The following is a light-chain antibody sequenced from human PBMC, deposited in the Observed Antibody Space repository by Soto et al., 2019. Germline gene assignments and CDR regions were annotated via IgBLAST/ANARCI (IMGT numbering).Light chain of an antibody. CDR1: QSVSSY. CDR3: QQYTSNFPA. Sequence: SALFKTVGDRVTITCRASQSVSSYLAWYQQKPGKAPKLLIYKASSLESGVPSRFSGSGSGTEFTLTISSLQPDDFATYYSQQYTSNFPAFCPGPKVDIK. V-gene: IGKV1-5*03. CDR2: KAS. J-gene: IGKJ1*01.